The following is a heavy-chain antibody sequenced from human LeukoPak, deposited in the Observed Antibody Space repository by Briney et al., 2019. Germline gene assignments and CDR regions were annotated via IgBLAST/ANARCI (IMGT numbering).Heavy chain of an antibody. CDR3: ARDTYHPDAFDI. CDR1: GYTFTSYD. Sequence: GASVKVSCKASGYTFTSYDINWVRQATGQGLEWMGWMNRNSDNTGYAQKFQGRVSMTRNTSISTAYMELRSLRSEDTAVYYCARDTYHPDAFDIWGQGTMVTVSS. D-gene: IGHD2-2*01. J-gene: IGHJ3*02. CDR2: MNRNSDNT. V-gene: IGHV1-8*01.